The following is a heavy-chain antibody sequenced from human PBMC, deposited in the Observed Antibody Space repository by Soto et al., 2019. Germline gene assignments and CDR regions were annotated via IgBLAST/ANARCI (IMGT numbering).Heavy chain of an antibody. CDR1: GGSISSGNYY. J-gene: IGHJ4*02. V-gene: IGHV4-30-4*01. CDR2: IYYSGST. Sequence: QVQLQESGPGLVKPSQTLSLTCTVSGGSISSGNYYWSWIRQPPGKGLEWIGYIYYSGSTYYNPSLKSRVTISVDTSKNHFSLKLSSVTAADTAVYYCATIKLGSNRLDYWGQGTLVTVSS. D-gene: IGHD3-10*01. CDR3: ATIKLGSNRLDY.